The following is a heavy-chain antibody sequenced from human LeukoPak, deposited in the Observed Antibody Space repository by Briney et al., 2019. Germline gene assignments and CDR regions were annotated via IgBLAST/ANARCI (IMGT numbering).Heavy chain of an antibody. J-gene: IGHJ6*03. V-gene: IGHV4-59*01. D-gene: IGHD1-1*01. CDR3: ARGPPYRNYYYYMDV. CDR1: GGSISSYY. Sequence: SETLSLTCTVSGGSISSYYWSWIRQPPGKGLEWIGYISYSGSTNYNPSLKSRVTISVDTSKNQFSLKLSSVTAADTAVYYCARGPPYRNYYYYMDVWGKGTTVTISS. CDR2: ISYSGST.